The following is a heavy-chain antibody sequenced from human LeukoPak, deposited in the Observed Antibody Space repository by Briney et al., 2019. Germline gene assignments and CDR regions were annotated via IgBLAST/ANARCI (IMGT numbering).Heavy chain of an antibody. V-gene: IGHV4-39*01. CDR1: GDSMTTSSYY. Sequence: SETLSLTCTVSGDSMTTSSYYWGRIRQPPGKGLEWIGSIFYSGSTHYNPSLKSRVTISVDTSKNKFSLKLSSVTAADTAIYYCARRGKDDYYYKGKGDYFDYWGQGTLVTVSS. CDR3: ARRGKDDYYYKGKGDYFDY. CDR2: IFYSGST. D-gene: IGHD5-24*01. J-gene: IGHJ4*02.